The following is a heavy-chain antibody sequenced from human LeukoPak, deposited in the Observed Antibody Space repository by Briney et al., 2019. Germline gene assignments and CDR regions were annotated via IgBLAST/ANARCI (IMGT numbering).Heavy chain of an antibody. D-gene: IGHD4-17*01. Sequence: ASVKVSCKASGYTFTGYYIHWVRQAPGQGLEWMGWINPNSGGTNYAQKFQGRVTMTRDTSNSTAYMELSRLRSDDTAVYYCARQYDYGDYALGWGQGTLVTVSS. V-gene: IGHV1-2*02. J-gene: IGHJ4*02. CDR1: GYTFTGYY. CDR2: INPNSGGT. CDR3: ARQYDYGDYALG.